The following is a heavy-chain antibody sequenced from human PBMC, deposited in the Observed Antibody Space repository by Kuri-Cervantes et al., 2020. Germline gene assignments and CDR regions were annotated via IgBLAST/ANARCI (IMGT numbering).Heavy chain of an antibody. CDR3: ARDGSTVVRGLDY. Sequence: ASVKVSCKASGYTFTSYGISWVRQAPGQGLEWMGWISAYNGNTNYAQKLQGRVTVTTDTSTSTAYMELRSLRAEDTAVYYCARDGSTVVRGLDYWGQGTLVTSPQ. D-gene: IGHD4-23*01. V-gene: IGHV1-18*01. J-gene: IGHJ4*02. CDR2: ISAYNGNT. CDR1: GYTFTSYG.